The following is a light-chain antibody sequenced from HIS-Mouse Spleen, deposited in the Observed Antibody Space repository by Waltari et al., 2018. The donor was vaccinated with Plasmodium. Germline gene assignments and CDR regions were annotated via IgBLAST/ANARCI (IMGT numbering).Light chain of an antibody. J-gene: IGKJ2*01. CDR3: QQLNSYPYT. Sequence: DIQLTQSPSFLSASVVDRVTITCRASKGISSYLGWYQQKPGKAPKLLIYAASTLQSGVPSRFSGSGSGTEFTLTISSLQPEDFATYYCQQLNSYPYTFGQGTKLEIK. CDR2: AAS. CDR1: KGISSY. V-gene: IGKV1-9*01.